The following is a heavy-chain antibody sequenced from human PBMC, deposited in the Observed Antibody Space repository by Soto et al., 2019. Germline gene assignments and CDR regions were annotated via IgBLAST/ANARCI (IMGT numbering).Heavy chain of an antibody. Sequence: GGSLRLSCAASGFTFSSSETYWVRQAPGKGLEWVSYIHPGGQIIFYADSVKGRFTISRDNAKNSVYLQMNNLRAEDTAVYYCARRGSSWGQGTMVTVSS. J-gene: IGHJ3*01. V-gene: IGHV3-48*03. CDR1: GFTFSSSE. CDR3: ARRGSS. D-gene: IGHD2-2*01. CDR2: IHPGGQII.